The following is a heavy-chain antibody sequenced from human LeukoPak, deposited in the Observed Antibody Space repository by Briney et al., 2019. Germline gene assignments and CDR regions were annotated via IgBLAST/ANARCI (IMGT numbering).Heavy chain of an antibody. V-gene: IGHV1-18*01. CDR1: GYTFTSYG. Sequence: GASVKVSCKASGYTFTSYGISWVRQAPGQGLEWMGWISAYNGNTNYAQKLQGRVTMTTDTSTSTAYMELRSLRSDDTAVYYCARVGHYYDSSGYGYWGQGTLVTVSS. CDR2: ISAYNGNT. D-gene: IGHD3-22*01. J-gene: IGHJ4*02. CDR3: ARVGHYYDSSGYGY.